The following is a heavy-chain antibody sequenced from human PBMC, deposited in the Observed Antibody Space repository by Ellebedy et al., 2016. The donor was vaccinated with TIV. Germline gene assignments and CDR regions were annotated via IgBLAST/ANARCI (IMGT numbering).Heavy chain of an antibody. V-gene: IGHV3-53*04. Sequence: GESLKISCTASGFIVSTNHMSWVRQSPGKGLEWVGGYTNYADSVKGRFTISTHNSRHTLYLQMTNLRTEDTAVYYCAKGSFPFGDKSERIYSFQYWGQGTLVTVSS. CDR2: GYT. CDR1: GFIVSTNH. J-gene: IGHJ4*02. CDR3: AKGSFPFGDKSERIYSFQY. D-gene: IGHD3-10*01.